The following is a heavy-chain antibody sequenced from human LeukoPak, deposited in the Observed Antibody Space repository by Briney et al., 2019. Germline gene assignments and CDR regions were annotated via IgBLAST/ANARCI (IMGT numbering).Heavy chain of an antibody. Sequence: PGGSLRLSCAASGFTVSFNYMSWVRQAPGKGLEWVSVIYSGGSTYYADSVKGRFTISRDNSKNTLYLQMNSLRAEDTAVYYCARDLGGYSNLHWGQGTLVTVSS. CDR3: ARDLGGYSNLH. CDR1: GFTVSFNY. J-gene: IGHJ4*02. CDR2: IYSGGST. V-gene: IGHV3-53*01. D-gene: IGHD4-11*01.